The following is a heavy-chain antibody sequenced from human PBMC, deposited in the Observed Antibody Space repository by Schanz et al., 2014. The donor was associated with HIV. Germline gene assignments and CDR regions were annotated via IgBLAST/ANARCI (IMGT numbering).Heavy chain of an antibody. CDR1: GFTFSSYG. D-gene: IGHD6-6*01. Sequence: QVQLVESGGGVVQPGRSLRLSCAASGFTFSSYGMHWVRQAPGKGLEWVAVIWYDGSHKHYADSVKGRFTISRDTSKNTLYLQMNSLRAGDTAVYYCASTEFPYSSSSDYYYGMDVWGQGTTVTVSS. CDR3: ASTEFPYSSSSDYYYGMDV. CDR2: IWYDGSHK. J-gene: IGHJ6*02. V-gene: IGHV3-33*08.